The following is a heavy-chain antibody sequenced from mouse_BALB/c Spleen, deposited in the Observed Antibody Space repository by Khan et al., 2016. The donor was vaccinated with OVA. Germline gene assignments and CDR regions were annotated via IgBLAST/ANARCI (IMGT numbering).Heavy chain of an antibody. CDR1: GYTFTSYW. J-gene: IGHJ3*01. CDR2: INPSTGYT. Sequence: QVQLQQSGAELAKPGASVKMSCKASGYTFTSYWMHWVKQRPGQGLEWIGYINPSTGYTEYNQKFKDKATVTADKSSSTAYMQLSSLTSEDSAVHDCARAIHDGYYPFAYWGQGTLVTVSA. V-gene: IGHV1-7*01. CDR3: ARAIHDGYYPFAY. D-gene: IGHD2-3*01.